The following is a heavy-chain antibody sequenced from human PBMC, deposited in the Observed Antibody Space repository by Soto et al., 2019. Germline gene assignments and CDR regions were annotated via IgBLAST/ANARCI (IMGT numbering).Heavy chain of an antibody. D-gene: IGHD6-13*01. J-gene: IGHJ3*01. CDR2: ISYDGNNN. Sequence: QVQLVESGGGVGQPGRSLSLSCAASGFIFRSYGMHWVRQAPGKGLEWMAVISYDGNNNYFADSVKGRFTISRDNFKNTVYLKMTSLSSADTAVYYCAKGYIAGPGVLDSIDVWGQGTMVTVSS. V-gene: IGHV3-30*18. CDR3: AKGYIAGPGVLDSIDV. CDR1: GFIFRSYG.